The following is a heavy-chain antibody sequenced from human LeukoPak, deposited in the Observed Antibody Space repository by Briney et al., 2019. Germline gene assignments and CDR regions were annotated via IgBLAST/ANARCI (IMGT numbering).Heavy chain of an antibody. Sequence: ASVKVSCKASGGTFSSYAISWVRQAPGQGLEWMGGIIPIFGTANYAQKFQGRVTITTDESTSTAYMELSSLRSEDTAVYYCARALGYYYDSSGYYSRGFDYWGQGTLVTVSS. CDR2: IIPIFGTA. CDR1: GGTFSSYA. J-gene: IGHJ4*02. V-gene: IGHV1-69*05. CDR3: ARALGYYYDSSGYYSRGFDY. D-gene: IGHD3-22*01.